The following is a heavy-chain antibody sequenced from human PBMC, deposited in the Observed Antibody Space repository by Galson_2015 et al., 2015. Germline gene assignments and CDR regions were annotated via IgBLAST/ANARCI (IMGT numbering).Heavy chain of an antibody. J-gene: IGHJ5*02. CDR2: MNPNSGNT. CDR1: GYTFTSYD. Sequence: ASVKVSCKASGYTFTSYDINWVRQATGQGLEWMGWMNPNSGNTGYAQKFQGRVTMTRNTSISTAYMELSSLRSEDTAVYYCAREFHPGHWFDPWGQGTLVTVSS. CDR3: AREFHPGHWFDP. V-gene: IGHV1-8*01.